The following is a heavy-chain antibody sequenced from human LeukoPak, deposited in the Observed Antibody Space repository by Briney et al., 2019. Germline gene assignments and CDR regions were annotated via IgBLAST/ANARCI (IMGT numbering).Heavy chain of an antibody. CDR1: GFTFSTYS. V-gene: IGHV3-23*01. CDR3: TKDPNGDYVGAFDP. J-gene: IGHJ5*02. D-gene: IGHD4-17*01. Sequence: GGSLRLSCAASGFTFSTYSMTWVRQAPGKGLEWVSSITGTHYTTYNTDSVKGRFTISRDNSKNTLYLQMNSLRADDTAVYYCTKDPNGDYVGAFDPWGQGTLVTVSS. CDR2: ITGTHYTT.